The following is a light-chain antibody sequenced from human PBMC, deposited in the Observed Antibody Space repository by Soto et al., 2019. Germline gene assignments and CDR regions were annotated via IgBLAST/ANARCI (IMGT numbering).Light chain of an antibody. CDR1: SSNIGAGYD. Sequence: QSVLTQPPSVSGAPGQRVTISCTGSSSNIGAGYDVHWYQQLPGTAPKLLIYGNSNRPSGVPDRFSGSKSGTSASLAITGLQAEDEADYYSQSYDSSLSGYVFGTGTKVTAL. J-gene: IGLJ1*01. CDR3: QSYDSSLSGYV. V-gene: IGLV1-40*01. CDR2: GNS.